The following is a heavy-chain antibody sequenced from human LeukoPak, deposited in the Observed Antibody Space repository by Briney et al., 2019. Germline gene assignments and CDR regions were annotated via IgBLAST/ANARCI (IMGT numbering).Heavy chain of an antibody. J-gene: IGHJ4*02. V-gene: IGHV5-51*01. CDR3: ARHPWTGTTPGYYFDY. CDR2: IYPGDSDT. CDR1: GYSFTSYW. Sequence: GESLKISCKGSGYSFTSYWIGWVRQMPGKGLEWMGIIYPGDSDTRYSPSFQGQVTISADKSISTAYLQWSSLKASDTAMYYCARHPWTGTTPGYYFDYWGQGTLVTVSS. D-gene: IGHD1-1*01.